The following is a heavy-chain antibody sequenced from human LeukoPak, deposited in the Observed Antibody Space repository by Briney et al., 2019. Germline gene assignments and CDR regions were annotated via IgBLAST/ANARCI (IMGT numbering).Heavy chain of an antibody. V-gene: IGHV1-69*06. CDR1: GGTFSSYA. Sequence: SVKVSCKASGGTFSSYAISWVRQAPGQGLEWMGGIIPIFGTANYAQKFQGRVTITADKSTSTAYMELSSLRSEDTAVYYCARDRGYYDSSGYLTPYYFDYWGQGTLVTVSS. CDR2: IIPIFGTA. D-gene: IGHD3-22*01. J-gene: IGHJ4*02. CDR3: ARDRGYYDSSGYLTPYYFDY.